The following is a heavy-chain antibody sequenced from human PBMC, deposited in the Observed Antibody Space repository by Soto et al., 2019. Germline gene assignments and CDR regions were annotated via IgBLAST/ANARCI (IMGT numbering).Heavy chain of an antibody. D-gene: IGHD1-26*01. J-gene: IGHJ4*02. CDR3: ASGSYLDRVFDGHFDY. Sequence: GASVKVSCKASGGTFSSYAISWVRQAPGQGLEWMGGIIPIFGTANYAQKFQGRVTITADKSTSTAYMELSSLRSEDTAVYYCASGSYLDRVFDGHFDYWGQGNLVTVSS. V-gene: IGHV1-69*06. CDR1: GGTFSSYA. CDR2: IIPIFGTA.